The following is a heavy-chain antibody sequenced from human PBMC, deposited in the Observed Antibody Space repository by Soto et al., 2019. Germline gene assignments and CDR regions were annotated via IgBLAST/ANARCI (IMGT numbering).Heavy chain of an antibody. CDR2: IDPSDSYT. V-gene: IGHV5-10-1*01. Sequence: EVQLVQSGAEVKKPGESLRISCKGSGYSFTSYWISWVRQMPGKGLEWMGRIDPSDSYTNYSPSFQGHVTISADKSISTAYLQWSSLKASDTAMYYCARSRVYGDYNRNEALGSYWGQGTLVTVSS. CDR1: GYSFTSYW. D-gene: IGHD4-17*01. J-gene: IGHJ4*02. CDR3: ARSRVYGDYNRNEALGSY.